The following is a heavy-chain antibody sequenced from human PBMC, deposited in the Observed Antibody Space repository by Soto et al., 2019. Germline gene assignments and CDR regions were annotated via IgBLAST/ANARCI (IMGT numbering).Heavy chain of an antibody. CDR2: ISYDGSNK. Sequence: HPGGSLRLSCAASGFTFSSYGMHWVRQAPGKGLEWVAVISYDGSNKYYADSVKGRFTISRDNSKNTLYLQMNSLRAEDAAVYYCAKSKSSGWYERPYYFDYWGQGTLVTVSS. CDR1: GFTFSSYG. V-gene: IGHV3-30*18. CDR3: AKSKSSGWYERPYYFDY. J-gene: IGHJ4*02. D-gene: IGHD6-19*01.